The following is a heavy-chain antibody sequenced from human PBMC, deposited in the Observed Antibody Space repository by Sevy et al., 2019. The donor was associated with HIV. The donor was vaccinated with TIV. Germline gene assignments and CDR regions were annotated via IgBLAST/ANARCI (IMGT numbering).Heavy chain of an antibody. Sequence: SETLSLTCTVSGGSISSYYWSWIRQPAGKGLEWIGRIYTSGSTNYNPSLKSRVTMSVDTSKNQFSLKLSSVTAADTAVYYCARGESGIAVAGRVVLDYYYMDVWGKGTTVTVSS. CDR2: IYTSGST. J-gene: IGHJ6*03. V-gene: IGHV4-4*07. CDR1: GGSISSYY. D-gene: IGHD6-19*01. CDR3: ARGESGIAVAGRVVLDYYYMDV.